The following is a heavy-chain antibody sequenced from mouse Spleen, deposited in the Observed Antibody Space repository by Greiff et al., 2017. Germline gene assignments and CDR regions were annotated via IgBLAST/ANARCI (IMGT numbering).Heavy chain of an antibody. D-gene: IGHD1-1*01. CDR2: IWSGGST. V-gene: IGHV2-4-1*01. CDR3: ARGLSYYGSSLYAMDY. CDR1: GFSLTSYG. J-gene: IGHJ4*01. Sequence: QVQLKQSGPGLVQPSQSLSITCTVSGFSLTSYGVHWVRQSPGKGLEWLGVIWSGGSTDYNAAFISRLSISKDNSKSQVFFKMNSLQADDTAIYYCARGLSYYGSSLYAMDYWGQGTSVTVSS.